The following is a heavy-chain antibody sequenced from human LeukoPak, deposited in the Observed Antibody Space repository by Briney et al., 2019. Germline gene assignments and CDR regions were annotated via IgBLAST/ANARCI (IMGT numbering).Heavy chain of an antibody. J-gene: IGHJ5*02. CDR2: ISPSGST. Sequence: SETLSLTCTVSGGSINGGNYYWTWLRQPAGKGLEWIGRISPSGSTNHNPSLTSRVTISVDTSKNQFSLKLNFVTAADTAVYYCARGPQSSLGYSRSWYGFGFDPWGQGTLVTVSS. CDR3: ARGPQSSLGYSRSWYGFGFDP. CDR1: GGSINGGNYY. D-gene: IGHD6-13*01. V-gene: IGHV4-61*02.